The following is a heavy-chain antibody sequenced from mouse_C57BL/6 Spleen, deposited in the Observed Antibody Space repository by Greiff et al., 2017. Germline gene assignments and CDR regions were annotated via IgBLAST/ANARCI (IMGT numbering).Heavy chain of an antibody. CDR1: GYSITSGYY. Sequence: EVQLQQSGPGLVKPSQSLSLTCSVTGYSITSGYYWNWIRQFPGNKLEWMGYISYDGSNNYNPSLKNRISITRDTSKNQFFLKLNSVTTEDTATYYWARDDYSNSYFDIGGTGTTVTVSS. CDR2: ISYDGSN. J-gene: IGHJ1*03. D-gene: IGHD2-5*01. V-gene: IGHV3-6*01. CDR3: ARDDYSNSYFDI.